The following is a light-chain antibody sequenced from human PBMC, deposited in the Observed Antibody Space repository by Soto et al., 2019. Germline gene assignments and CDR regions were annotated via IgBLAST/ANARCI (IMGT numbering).Light chain of an antibody. V-gene: IGKV1-27*01. CDR1: QGISNY. CDR2: AAS. CDR3: QTYNSAPTWT. Sequence: DIQMTQYPSSLSASVGDRVTITCRASQGISNYLAWYQQKPGKVPKLLIYAASTLQSGVPSRFSGSGSGTDFTLTISSLQPEDVATYYCQTYNSAPTWTFGQGTKVAIK. J-gene: IGKJ1*01.